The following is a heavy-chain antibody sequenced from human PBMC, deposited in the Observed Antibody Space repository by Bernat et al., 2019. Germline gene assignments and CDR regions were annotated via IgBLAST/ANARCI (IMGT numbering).Heavy chain of an antibody. D-gene: IGHD1-26*01. CDR3: ARDVKPVYYQFDY. CDR1: GFTFSSYE. J-gene: IGHJ4*02. V-gene: IGHV3-48*03. Sequence: EVQLVESGGGLVQPGGSLRLSCAASGFTFSSYEMNWVRQAPGKGPEWVSYISSSGSTIYYADSVKGRFTISRDNAKNSLYLQMNSLRAEDTAVYYCARDVKPVYYQFDYWGQGTLVTVSS. CDR2: ISSSGSTI.